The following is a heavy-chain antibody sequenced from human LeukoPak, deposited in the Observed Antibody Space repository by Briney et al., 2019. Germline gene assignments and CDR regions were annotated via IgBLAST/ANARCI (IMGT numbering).Heavy chain of an antibody. CDR2: TYYRSKWYN. J-gene: IGHJ6*03. CDR1: GDSVSSNSAA. D-gene: IGHD3-9*01. Sequence: SQTLSLTCAISGDSVSSNSAAWNWIRQSPSRGLEWLGRTYYRSKWYNDYAVSVKSRITINPDTSKNQFSLQLNSVTPEDTAVYYCAREESDWSSLGYYYHYMDVWGKGTTVTISS. V-gene: IGHV6-1*01. CDR3: AREESDWSSLGYYYHYMDV.